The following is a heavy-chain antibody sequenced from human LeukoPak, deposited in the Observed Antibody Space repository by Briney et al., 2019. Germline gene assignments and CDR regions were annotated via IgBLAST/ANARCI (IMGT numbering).Heavy chain of an antibody. V-gene: IGHV4-59*12. CDR3: ARDGGGSDC. CDR2: IFHTGST. J-gene: IGHJ4*02. Sequence: PSETLSLTCTVSGGSIGYFYWSWIRQSPGKGLEWIGYIFHTGSTTYNPSLKSRVTISVDKSNNQFSLKLRSVTAADTAVYYCARDGGGSDCWGQGTLVTVSS. CDR1: GGSIGYFY. D-gene: IGHD2-15*01.